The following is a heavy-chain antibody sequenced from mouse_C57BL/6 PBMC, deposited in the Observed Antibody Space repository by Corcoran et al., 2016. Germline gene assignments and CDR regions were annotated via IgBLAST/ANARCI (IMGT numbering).Heavy chain of an antibody. CDR3: ARETGTCRFAY. D-gene: IGHD4-1*01. CDR2: ISYDGSN. Sequence: DVQLQESGPGLVKPSQSLSLTCSVTGYSITSGYYWNWIRQFPGNKLEWMGYISYDGSNNYNPSLKNRISITRDTSKNQFFLKLNSVTTEDTATYYCARETGTCRFAYWGQGTLVTVSA. CDR1: GYSITSGYY. J-gene: IGHJ3*01. V-gene: IGHV3-6*01.